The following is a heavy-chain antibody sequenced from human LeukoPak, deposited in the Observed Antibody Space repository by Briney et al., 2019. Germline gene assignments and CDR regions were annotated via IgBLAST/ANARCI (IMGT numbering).Heavy chain of an antibody. Sequence: GGSLRLSCAASGFTFSSYGMHWVRQAPGKGLEWVAVISYDGSNKYYADSVKGRFTISRDNSKNTLYLQMNSLRAEDTAVYYCAKVMPGDYYYDSSGYFYYYYYGMDVWGQGTTVTVSS. CDR3: AKVMPGDYYYDSSGYFYYYYYGMDV. D-gene: IGHD3-22*01. CDR1: GFTFSSYG. J-gene: IGHJ6*02. CDR2: ISYDGSNK. V-gene: IGHV3-30*18.